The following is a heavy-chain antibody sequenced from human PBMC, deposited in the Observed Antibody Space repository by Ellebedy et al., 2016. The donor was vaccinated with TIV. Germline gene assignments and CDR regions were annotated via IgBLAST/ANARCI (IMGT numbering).Heavy chain of an antibody. J-gene: IGHJ5*02. Sequence: GGSLRLXXTASEFAFSGYSMTWVRLAPGRGLQWISYISSSGNTKNYADSLRGRLTISRDNAKKSVYLQVNSVRDEDTAVYYCARATGYGSGSYFLAWGQGTLVTVS. CDR1: EFAFSGYS. D-gene: IGHD3-10*01. V-gene: IGHV3-48*02. CDR3: ARATGYGSGSYFLA. CDR2: ISSSGNTK.